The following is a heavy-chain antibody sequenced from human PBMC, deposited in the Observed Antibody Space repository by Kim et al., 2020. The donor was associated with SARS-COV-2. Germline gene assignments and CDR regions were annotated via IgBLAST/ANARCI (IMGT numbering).Heavy chain of an antibody. J-gene: IGHJ3*02. CDR2: ST. Sequence: STNYNPSLKSRVTISVDTSKNQFSLKLSSVTAADTAVYYCARDQEGAFDIWGQGTMVTVSS. CDR3: ARDQEGAFDI. V-gene: IGHV4-59*01.